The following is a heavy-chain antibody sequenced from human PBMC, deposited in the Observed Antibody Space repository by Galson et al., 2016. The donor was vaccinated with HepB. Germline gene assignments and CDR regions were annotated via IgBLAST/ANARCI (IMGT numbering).Heavy chain of an antibody. CDR3: ARDSWFYGSGNYYPFDY. V-gene: IGHV1-18*01. J-gene: IGHJ4*02. CDR2: TSAYNGNT. Sequence: SVKVSCKASGYSFSSYGVSWVRQAPGQGLEWMGWTSAYNGNTEYAQDVQDRVTMSTDASTSTAYMELRSLRSDDTAPYYCARDSWFYGSGNYYPFDYWGQGTLITVSS. CDR1: GYSFSSYG. D-gene: IGHD3-10*01.